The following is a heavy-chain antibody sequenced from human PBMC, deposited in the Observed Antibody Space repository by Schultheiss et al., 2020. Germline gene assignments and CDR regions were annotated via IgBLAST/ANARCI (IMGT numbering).Heavy chain of an antibody. D-gene: IGHD2-15*01. CDR3: TRDPWANRILWGEFDY. CDR1: GFTFGDYA. CDR2: IRSKAYGGTT. J-gene: IGHJ4*02. V-gene: IGHV3-49*03. Sequence: GGSLRLSCTASGFTFGDYAMSWFRQAPGKGLEWVGFIRSKAYGGTTEYAASVKGRFTISRDDSKSIAYLQMNSLKTEDTAVYYCTRDPWANRILWGEFDYWGQGTLVNVSS.